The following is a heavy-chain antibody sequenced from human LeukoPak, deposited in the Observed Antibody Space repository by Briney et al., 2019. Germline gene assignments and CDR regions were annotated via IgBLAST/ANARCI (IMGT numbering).Heavy chain of an antibody. Sequence: GGSLRLSCAASGFTFSSYSMNWVRQAPGQGLEWVSSISSSSSYIYYADSLKGRFTISRDNAKNSLYLQMNSLRAEDTAVYYCASSDYGDYTLRWQPNYGMDVWGQGTTVTVSS. V-gene: IGHV3-21*01. CDR1: GFTFSSYS. J-gene: IGHJ6*02. CDR2: ISSSSSYI. D-gene: IGHD4-17*01. CDR3: ASSDYGDYTLRWQPNYGMDV.